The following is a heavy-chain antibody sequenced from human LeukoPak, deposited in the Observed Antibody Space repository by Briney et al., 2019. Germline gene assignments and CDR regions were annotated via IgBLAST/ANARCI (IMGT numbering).Heavy chain of an antibody. CDR1: GFIFSNHG. D-gene: IGHD6-6*01. CDR2: ISSSRNDI. Sequence: GGSLRLSCAASGFIFSNHGMNWVRQAPGKGLEWVSSISSSRNDIYYADSVKGRFTISRDNAKSSLYLQMNSLRAEDTALYYCASGYSRSSNDYWGHGTLVAVSS. V-gene: IGHV3-21*01. CDR3: ASGYSRSSNDY. J-gene: IGHJ4*01.